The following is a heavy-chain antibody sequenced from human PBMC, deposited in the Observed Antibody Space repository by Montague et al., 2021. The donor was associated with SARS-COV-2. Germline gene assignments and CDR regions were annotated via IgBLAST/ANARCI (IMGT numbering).Heavy chain of an antibody. Sequence: TLSLTCSVSGGSINTGGYYWNWIRQSAGKGLEWIGRIHSSGSTNSRPSLKSRVTISLDTSKNQFSLWLSSVTAADTAVYYCARDPGYTSFTRWYFDLWGTGTLVTVSS. D-gene: IGHD5-18*01. CDR1: GGSINTGGYY. CDR3: ARDPGYTSFTRWYFDL. CDR2: IHSSGST. J-gene: IGHJ2*01. V-gene: IGHV4-61*02.